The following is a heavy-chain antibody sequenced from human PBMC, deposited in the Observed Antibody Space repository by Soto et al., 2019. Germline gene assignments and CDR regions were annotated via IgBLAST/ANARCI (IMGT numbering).Heavy chain of an antibody. CDR2: ITGTGADT. D-gene: IGHD2-2*01. J-gene: IGHJ4*02. CDR3: AKGSSTSRPYYFDY. V-gene: IGHV3-23*01. CDR1: GFTFCNYS. Sequence: GALRLSCAASGFTFCNYSMSWVRQAPGKGLEWFSAITGTGADTYHADSVKARFTISRDNSKNTLFLQMNSLRAEDTAIYYCAKGSSTSRPYYFDYWGRGTLVTVSS.